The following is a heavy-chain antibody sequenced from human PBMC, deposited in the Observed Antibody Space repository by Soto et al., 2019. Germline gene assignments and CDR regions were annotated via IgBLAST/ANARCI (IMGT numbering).Heavy chain of an antibody. D-gene: IGHD1-1*01. V-gene: IGHV1-18*04. CDR2: ISGYNGDT. J-gene: IGHJ4*02. CDR3: ATDKMDVKGTWIN. CDR1: GYSFSSFG. Sequence: QVQLVQSGAEVKKPGASVQVSCKASGYSFSSFGISWVRQAPGQGLEWLGWISGYNGDTKYAKKFQDRVAMTTDTATTTASMELRHLRYDDTAVYYCATDKMDVKGTWINWGQGALATVSS.